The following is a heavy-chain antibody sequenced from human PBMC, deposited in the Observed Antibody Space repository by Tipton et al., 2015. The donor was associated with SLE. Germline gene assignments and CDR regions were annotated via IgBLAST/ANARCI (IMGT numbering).Heavy chain of an antibody. D-gene: IGHD5-18*01. CDR2: INHSGST. J-gene: IGHJ6*02. Sequence: TLSLTCAVYGGSFSGYYWSWIRQPPGKGLEWIGEINHSGSTNYNPSLKSRVTISVDTSKNQFSLKLSSVTAADTAVYYCARGHTAMVGSLYYYGMDVWGQGTTVTLSS. CDR1: GGSFSGYY. V-gene: IGHV4-34*01. CDR3: ARGHTAMVGSLYYYGMDV.